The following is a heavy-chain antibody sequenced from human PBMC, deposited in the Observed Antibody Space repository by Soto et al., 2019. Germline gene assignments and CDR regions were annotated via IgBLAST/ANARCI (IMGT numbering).Heavy chain of an antibody. D-gene: IGHD3-3*01. Sequence: QITLKESGPTLVKPTQTLTLTCTFSGLSLSTSGVGVGWIRQPPGKALEWLALIYWDDDKRSSPSLKSRLTTTKDTSTTQVVLTLPNMDPVDTGPDYCEHRGKGSDYYHNSIDYWGQGTLVTVSS. J-gene: IGHJ4*02. V-gene: IGHV2-5*02. CDR2: IYWDDDK. CDR1: GLSLSTSGVG. CDR3: EHRGKGSDYYHNSIDY.